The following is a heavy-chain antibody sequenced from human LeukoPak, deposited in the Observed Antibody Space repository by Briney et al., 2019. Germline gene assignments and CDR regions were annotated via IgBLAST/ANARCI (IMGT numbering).Heavy chain of an antibody. J-gene: IGHJ4*02. CDR1: GFTFSSYN. CDR3: AKEGGVAGIGGYFDY. Sequence: GGSLRLSCAASGFTFSSYNMNWVRQAPGKGLEWVSSISSSSSYIYYADSVKGRFTISRDNSKNTLYLQMNSLRAEDTAVYYCAKEGGVAGIGGYFDYWGQGTLVTVSS. CDR2: ISSSSSYI. V-gene: IGHV3-21*04. D-gene: IGHD6-19*01.